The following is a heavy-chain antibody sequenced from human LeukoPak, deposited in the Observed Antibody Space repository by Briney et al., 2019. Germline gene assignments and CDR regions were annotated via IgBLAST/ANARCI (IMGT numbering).Heavy chain of an antibody. J-gene: IGHJ5*02. CDR3: AKDRRYCSGGSCFTNWFDP. V-gene: IGHV3-23*01. D-gene: IGHD2-15*01. CDR2: ISGSGGST. CDR1: GFTFSSYA. Sequence: GGSLRLSCAASGFTFSSYAMSWVRQAPGKGLEWVSAISGSGGSTYYADSVKGRFTISRDNSKNTLYLQMNSLRAEETAVYYCAKDRRYCSGGSCFTNWFDPWGQGTLVTVSS.